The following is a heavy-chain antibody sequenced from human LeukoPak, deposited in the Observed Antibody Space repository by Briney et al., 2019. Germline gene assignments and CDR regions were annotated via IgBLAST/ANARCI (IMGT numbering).Heavy chain of an antibody. V-gene: IGHV4-59*08. CDR1: GGSISSYY. Sequence: ETLSLTCTVSGGSISSYYWSWIRQPPGKGLEWIGYIYYSGSTNYNPSLKSRVTISVDTSKNQFSLKLSSVTAADTAVYYCARMYSSSWSWGDAFDIWGQGTMVTVSS. D-gene: IGHD6-13*01. CDR2: IYYSGST. CDR3: ARMYSSSWSWGDAFDI. J-gene: IGHJ3*02.